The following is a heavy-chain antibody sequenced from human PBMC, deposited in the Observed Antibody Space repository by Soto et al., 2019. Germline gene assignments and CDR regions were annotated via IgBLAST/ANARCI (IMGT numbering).Heavy chain of an antibody. CDR2: ISAYNGNT. CDR1: GYTFTSYG. V-gene: IGHV1-18*01. Sequence: ASVKVSCKASGYTFTSYGISWVRQAPGQWLEWMGWISAYNGNTNYAQKLQGRVTMTTDTSTSTAYMELRSLRSDDTAVYYCARRTSITMVRGVMEDYWGQGTLVTVSS. CDR3: ARRTSITMVRGVMEDY. D-gene: IGHD3-10*01. J-gene: IGHJ4*02.